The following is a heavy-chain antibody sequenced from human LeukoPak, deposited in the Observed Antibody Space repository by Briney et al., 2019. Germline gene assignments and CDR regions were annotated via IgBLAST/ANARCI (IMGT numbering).Heavy chain of an antibody. J-gene: IGHJ4*02. CDR1: GFTFSNYP. D-gene: IGHD3-16*01. Sequence: GRSLRLSCAASGFTFSNYPMHWVRQAPGKGLEWVAVISSDGNNKYYADSVKGRFTISRDNSKNTLYLQMNSLRAEDTAVYYCARVGGGAGRPFDYWGQGTLVTVSS. V-gene: IGHV3-30-3*01. CDR2: ISSDGNNK. CDR3: ARVGGGAGRPFDY.